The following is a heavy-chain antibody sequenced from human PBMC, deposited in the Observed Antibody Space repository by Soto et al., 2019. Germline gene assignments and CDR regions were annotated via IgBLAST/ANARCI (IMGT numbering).Heavy chain of an antibody. D-gene: IGHD3-9*01. Sequence: QVQLQESGPGLVNPSETLSLTCTVSGDSISPYYWSWIRQPPGKGLEWIGYVYYNGNTNYNPSLESRVTMSVETSRKQFSLKLRSVTPADTAVYYCARLTPHDAFDIWGQGTMVTVSS. J-gene: IGHJ3*02. V-gene: IGHV4-59*12. CDR1: GDSISPYY. CDR3: ARLTPHDAFDI. CDR2: VYYNGNT.